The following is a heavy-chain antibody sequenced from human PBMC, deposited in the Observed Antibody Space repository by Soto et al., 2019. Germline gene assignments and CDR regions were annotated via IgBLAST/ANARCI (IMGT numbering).Heavy chain of an antibody. D-gene: IGHD2-8*02. CDR1: GFTFTDSA. CDR2: IVVGSDNT. Sequence: QMQLVQSGPEVKKPGTSVQVSCKVSGFTFTDSAVQWVRQARGQGLEWIGWIVVGSDNTNYAQKSQERVTITRDMSTSTAYMELSSLRSEDTAVYYCAAGRTGGSYYGMDVWGQGTTVTVSS. CDR3: AAGRTGGSYYGMDV. J-gene: IGHJ6*02. V-gene: IGHV1-58*01.